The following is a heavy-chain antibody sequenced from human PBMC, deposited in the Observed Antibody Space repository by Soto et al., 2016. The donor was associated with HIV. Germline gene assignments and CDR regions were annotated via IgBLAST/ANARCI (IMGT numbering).Heavy chain of an antibody. CDR3: ARTPPYDY. J-gene: IGHJ4*02. Sequence: EVQLVESGGGLVKPGGSLRLSCAASGFTFSRYTMHWVRQTPGKGLEWLSFVSRSGDDVDYADSVKGRFTISRDNARNLLYLQMSSLRDDDTAVYYCARTPPYDYWGQGTLVTVSS. CDR1: GFTFSRYT. V-gene: IGHV3-21*01. CDR2: VSRSGDDV.